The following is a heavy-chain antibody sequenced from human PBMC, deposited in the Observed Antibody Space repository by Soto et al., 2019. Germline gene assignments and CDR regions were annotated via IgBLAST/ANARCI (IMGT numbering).Heavy chain of an antibody. CDR3: ARSRVTYYYDRSAFDI. J-gene: IGHJ3*02. CDR1: GGTFSSYA. Sequence: QVQLVQSGAEVKKPGSSVKVSCKASGGTFSSYAISWVRQAPGQGLEWMGGIIPIFGTANYAQKFQGRVTITADESTSTAYMELSSLRSEETAVYYCARSRVTYYYDRSAFDIWGQGTMVNVSS. CDR2: IIPIFGTA. D-gene: IGHD3-22*01. V-gene: IGHV1-69*01.